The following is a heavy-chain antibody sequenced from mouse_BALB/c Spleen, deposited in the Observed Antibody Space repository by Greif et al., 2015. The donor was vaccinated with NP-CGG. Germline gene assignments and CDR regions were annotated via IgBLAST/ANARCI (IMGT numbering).Heavy chain of an antibody. CDR1: GFTFSSFG. V-gene: IGHV5-17*02. Sequence: DVKLVESGGGLVQPGGSRKLSCAASGFTFSSFGMHWVRQAPEKGLEWVAYISSGSSTIYYADTVKGRFTISRDNPKNALFLQMASLRSGDTSIYYCARGGNYVCAMDYWGQGTSVTVSS. CDR3: ARGGNYVCAMDY. CDR2: ISSGSSTI. J-gene: IGHJ4*01. D-gene: IGHD2-1*01.